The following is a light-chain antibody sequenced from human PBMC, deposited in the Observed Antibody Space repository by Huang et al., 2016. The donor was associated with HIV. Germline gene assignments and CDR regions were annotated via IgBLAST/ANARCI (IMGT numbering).Light chain of an antibody. CDR1: QFINTY. CDR2: GAS. CDR3: QQSYSFLT. J-gene: IGKJ4*01. V-gene: IGKV1-39*01. Sequence: IQITQSPSCLSASVGDKVTITCRTSQFINTYLNWYQQKPGEAPKCLIHGASNVEGGVPSRFSGTGSGTDFTLTISGLQPEDFATYYGQQSYSFLTFGGGTKVEVK.